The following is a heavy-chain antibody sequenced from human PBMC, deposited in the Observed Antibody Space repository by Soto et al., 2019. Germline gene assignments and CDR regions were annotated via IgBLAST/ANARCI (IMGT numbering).Heavy chain of an antibody. CDR2: INAGNGNT. J-gene: IGHJ5*02. V-gene: IGHV1-3*01. D-gene: IGHD3-9*01. CDR3: ARDGGSYYDISNGFDP. Sequence: QVRLVQSGAEVKKPGASVKVSCKASGYTFTSYAMHWVRQAPGQRLEWMGWINAGNGNTKYSQKFQGRVTITRDTSASTAYMELSSLRSEDTAVYYCARDGGSYYDISNGFDPWGQGTLVTVSS. CDR1: GYTFTSYA.